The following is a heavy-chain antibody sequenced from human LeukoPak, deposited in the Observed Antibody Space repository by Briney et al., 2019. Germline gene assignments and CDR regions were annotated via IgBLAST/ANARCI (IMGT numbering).Heavy chain of an antibody. CDR1: GFIFSHYA. V-gene: IGHV3-23*01. D-gene: IGHD3-10*01. CDR3: AKDPQARDYGSGSYYDGDAFDV. CDR2: ISASGGTT. J-gene: IGHJ3*01. Sequence: PGGSLRLSCGASGFIFSHYAMTWVRQTPGKGLEWVSVISASGGTTYYADSMKGRFTISRDNSKNTLYLQMHSLRAEDTAVYYCAKDPQARDYGSGSYYDGDAFDVWGQGTMVTVSS.